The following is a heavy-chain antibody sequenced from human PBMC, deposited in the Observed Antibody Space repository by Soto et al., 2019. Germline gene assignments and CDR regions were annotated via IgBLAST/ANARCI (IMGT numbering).Heavy chain of an antibody. CDR2: TYYRSKWFH. J-gene: IGHJ3*01. V-gene: IGHV6-1*01. Sequence: QGQLQQSGPGLVKPSQTLSLTCAISGDSVSSDITSWNWIRQSPSRGLEWLGRTYYRSKWFHDYAESVKSRITLNPDTSKNQFSLELNSMTPEDTAVYYCSRWNDLDVWGQGTVVTVSS. CDR1: GDSVSSDITS. D-gene: IGHD1-1*01. CDR3: SRWNDLDV.